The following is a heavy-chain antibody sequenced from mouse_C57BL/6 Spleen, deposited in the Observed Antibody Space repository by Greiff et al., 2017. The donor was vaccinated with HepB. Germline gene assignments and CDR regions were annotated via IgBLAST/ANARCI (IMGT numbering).Heavy chain of an antibody. CDR2: IYPGSGNT. CDR1: GYSFTSYY. J-gene: IGHJ1*03. CDR3: ARWGELWYFDV. Sequence: VQLQQSGPELVKPGASVKISCKASGYSFTSYYIHWVKQRPGQGLEWIGWIYPGSGNTKYNEKFKGKATLTADTSSSTAYMQLRSLTSEDSAVYYCARWGELWYFDVWGTGTTVTVSS. V-gene: IGHV1-66*01. D-gene: IGHD2-12*01.